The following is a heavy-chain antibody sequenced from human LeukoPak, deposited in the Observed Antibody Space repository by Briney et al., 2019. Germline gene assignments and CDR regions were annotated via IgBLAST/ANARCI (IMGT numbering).Heavy chain of an antibody. V-gene: IGHV1-24*01. CDR1: GYTLTELS. Sequence: ASVKVSCKVSGYTLTELSMHWVRQAPGKGLEWMGGFDPEDGETIYAQKFQGRVTMTEDTSTDTAYMELSSLRSEDTAVYYCARCEDGITGRDNWFDPWGQGTLVTVSS. D-gene: IGHD1-20*01. CDR3: ARCEDGITGRDNWFDP. J-gene: IGHJ5*02. CDR2: FDPEDGET.